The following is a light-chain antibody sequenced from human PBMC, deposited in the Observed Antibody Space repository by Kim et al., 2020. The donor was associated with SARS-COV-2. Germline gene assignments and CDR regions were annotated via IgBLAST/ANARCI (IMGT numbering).Light chain of an antibody. Sequence: DIQMTQSPSTLSASVGDRVTIICRASQSITDLLAWYQQKPGKAPKFLIYKASILESGVPSRFSGSGSGTEFTLTISSLQPDDFASYYCQQYYAYSWTFGQGTKVDIK. J-gene: IGKJ1*01. CDR2: KAS. V-gene: IGKV1-5*03. CDR3: QQYYAYSWT. CDR1: QSITDL.